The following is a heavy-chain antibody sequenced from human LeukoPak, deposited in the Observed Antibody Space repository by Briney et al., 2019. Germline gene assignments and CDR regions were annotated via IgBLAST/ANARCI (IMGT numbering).Heavy chain of an antibody. D-gene: IGHD6-13*01. CDR2: INPDGGST. Sequence: ASVKVSCTASGGTFSSYAISWVRQAPGQGLEWMGLINPDGGSTAYAHRFQGRVIMTRDTSTGTAYMDLSSLRSEDTAVYHCVRAPRNSSTMLDFWGQGTLVTISS. V-gene: IGHV1-8*02. J-gene: IGHJ4*02. CDR3: VRAPRNSSTMLDF. CDR1: GGTFSSYA.